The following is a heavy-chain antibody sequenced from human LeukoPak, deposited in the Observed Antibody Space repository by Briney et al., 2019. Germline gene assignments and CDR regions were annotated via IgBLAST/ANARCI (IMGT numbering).Heavy chain of an antibody. CDR2: IYTSGST. CDR3: ARDSFSYYYYYYMDV. Sequence: SETLSLTCTASGGSISSGSYYWSWIRQPAGKGLEWIGRIYTSGSTNYNPSLKSRVTISVDTSKNQFSLKLSSVPAADTAVYYCARDSFSYYYYYYMDVWGKGTTVTISS. CDR1: GGSISSGSYY. V-gene: IGHV4-61*02. J-gene: IGHJ6*03.